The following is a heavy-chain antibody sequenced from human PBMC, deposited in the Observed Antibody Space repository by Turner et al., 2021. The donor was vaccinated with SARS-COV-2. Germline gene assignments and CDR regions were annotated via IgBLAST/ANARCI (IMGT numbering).Heavy chain of an antibody. D-gene: IGHD3-22*01. J-gene: IGHJ4*02. CDR1: GFTFSSFA. V-gene: IGHV3-23*01. CDR2: ISGSGSGT. CDR3: AKGVRGAMIVVVIPYFDY. Sequence: EVQLLESGGGWVQPGGSLRLACAASGFTFSSFAMSWGRQAPGKGLGWVAAISGSGSGTFYAASVKGRFTISRDNSKNTLYLQMHSLRAEDTAVYYCAKGVRGAMIVVVIPYFDYWGQGTLVTVSS.